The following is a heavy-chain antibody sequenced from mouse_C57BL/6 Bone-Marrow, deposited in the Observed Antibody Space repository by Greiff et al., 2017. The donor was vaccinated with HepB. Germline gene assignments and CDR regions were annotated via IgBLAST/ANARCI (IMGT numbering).Heavy chain of an antibody. V-gene: IGHV3-6*01. Sequence: EVQRVESGPGLVKPSQSLSLTCSVTGYSITSGYYWNWIRQFPGNKLEWMGYISYDGSNNYNPSLKNRISITRDTSKNLFFLKLNSVTTEDTATYYCAREGYYYGSSYSAAWFAYWGQGTLVTVSA. J-gene: IGHJ3*01. D-gene: IGHD1-1*01. CDR2: ISYDGSN. CDR3: AREGYYYGSSYSAAWFAY. CDR1: GYSITSGYY.